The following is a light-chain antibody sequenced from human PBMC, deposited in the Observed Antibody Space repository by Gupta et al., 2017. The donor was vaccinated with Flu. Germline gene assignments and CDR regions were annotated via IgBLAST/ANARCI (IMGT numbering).Light chain of an antibody. CDR1: NLGDKI. J-gene: IGLJ3*02. CDR2: QDN. Sequence: SYELTQPPSMSVSPGQTASIPCSGNNLGDKITYWFQQKPGQPPVLVIYQDNKRPSGIPERFSGSNSGNTATLTISGTQAMDEADYYCQVWDSSTGVFGGGTKLTVL. V-gene: IGLV3-1*01. CDR3: QVWDSSTGV.